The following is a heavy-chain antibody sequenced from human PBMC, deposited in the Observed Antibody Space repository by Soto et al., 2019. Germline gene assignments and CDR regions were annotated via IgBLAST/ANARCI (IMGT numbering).Heavy chain of an antibody. V-gene: IGHV4-34*01. CDR2: INHSGST. Sequence: QVQLQQWGAGLLKPSETLSLTCAVYGGSFSGYYWSWIRQPPGKGLEWIGEINHSGSTNYNPSLKXXXTXXVDTXKNQXSXXLSSVTAXDTXVXXXXXXXXXXYYYYMDVWGKGTTVTVSS. CDR3: XXXXXXXYYYYMDV. CDR1: GGSFSGYY. J-gene: IGHJ6*03.